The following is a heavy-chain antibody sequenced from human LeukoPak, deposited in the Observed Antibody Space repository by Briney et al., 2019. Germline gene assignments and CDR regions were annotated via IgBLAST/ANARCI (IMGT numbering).Heavy chain of an antibody. D-gene: IGHD2-15*01. Sequence: GGSLRLSCAASGFTFSSYWMHWVRQAPGKGLVWVSRINSDGSSTSYADSVKGRFTISRDNSKNTLYLQMNSLRAEDTAVYYCAKAPMVASNNYYYYYMDVWGKGTTVTVSS. CDR3: AKAPMVASNNYYYYYMDV. J-gene: IGHJ6*03. V-gene: IGHV3-74*01. CDR2: INSDGSST. CDR1: GFTFSSYW.